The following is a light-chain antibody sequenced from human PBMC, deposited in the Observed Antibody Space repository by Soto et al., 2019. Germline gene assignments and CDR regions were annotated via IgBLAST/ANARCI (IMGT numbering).Light chain of an antibody. CDR2: DTS. CDR3: QQYGTSEII. Sequence: EFALTQSPGTLSLSPGERATLSCRASQSLENSFIAWYQQKPGQAPRLLIYDTSSRASGIPDRFSGSGSGTDFTLTISRLETEDFAVFYCQQYGTSEIIFGQGTRLEIK. CDR1: QSLENSF. V-gene: IGKV3-20*01. J-gene: IGKJ5*01.